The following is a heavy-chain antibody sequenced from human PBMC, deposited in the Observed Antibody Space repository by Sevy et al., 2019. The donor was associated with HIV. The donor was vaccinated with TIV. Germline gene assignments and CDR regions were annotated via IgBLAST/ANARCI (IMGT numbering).Heavy chain of an antibody. V-gene: IGHV1-69*13. CDR1: GGTFSSYA. D-gene: IGHD3-10*01. J-gene: IGHJ5*02. CDR2: IIPIFGTA. Sequence: ASVKVSCKASGGTFSSYAISWVRQAPGQGLEWMGGIIPIFGTANYAQKFQGRVTITADESTSTAYMELSSLRSEDTAVYYCVRSHGSGSIGWFDPWGQGTLVTVSS. CDR3: VRSHGSGSIGWFDP.